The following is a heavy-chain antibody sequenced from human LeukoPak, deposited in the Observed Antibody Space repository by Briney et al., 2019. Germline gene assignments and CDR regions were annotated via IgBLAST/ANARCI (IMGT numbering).Heavy chain of an antibody. CDR1: GYTFTNYY. Sequence: GASVKVSCKAPGYTFTNYYVHWVRQAPGQGLEWMGIINPSGGSTSYARKFQGRVTMTRDMSTSTVYMELSSLRSEDTAVYYCARDSEQFLSGNYHGSLDYWGQGTLVTVSS. D-gene: IGHD1-26*01. V-gene: IGHV1-46*01. J-gene: IGHJ4*02. CDR2: INPSGGST. CDR3: ARDSEQFLSGNYHGSLDY.